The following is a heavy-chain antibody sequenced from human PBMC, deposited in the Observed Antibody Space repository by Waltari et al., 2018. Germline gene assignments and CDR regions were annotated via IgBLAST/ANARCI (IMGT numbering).Heavy chain of an antibody. Sequence: QVQLQQWGAGLLKPSETLSLTCALYGGSFSGYYWSWIPQPPGKGLEWIGEINHSGSTNYNPSLMSRVTISVDTSKNQFSLKLSSVTAADTAVYYCARGDGPSDGSSWPYFDYWGQGTLVTVSS. V-gene: IGHV4-34*01. CDR1: GGSFSGYY. J-gene: IGHJ4*02. D-gene: IGHD6-13*01. CDR2: INHSGST. CDR3: ARGDGPSDGSSWPYFDY.